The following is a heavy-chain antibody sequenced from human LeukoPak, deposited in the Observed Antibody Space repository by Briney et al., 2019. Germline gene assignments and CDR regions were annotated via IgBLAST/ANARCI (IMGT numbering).Heavy chain of an antibody. D-gene: IGHD2-2*02. CDR3: ARRGSCSSTSCYIGDDY. CDR1: GDSISSYY. J-gene: IGHJ4*02. V-gene: IGHV4-4*07. CDR2: IQPSGST. Sequence: SETLSLTCTVSGDSISSYYWSWVRQPAGKGLEWIGRIQPSGSTNYNPSLKSRVTLSVDTSKNQFSLKLSSVTAADTAVYYCARRGSCSSTSCYIGDDYWGQGTLVTVSS.